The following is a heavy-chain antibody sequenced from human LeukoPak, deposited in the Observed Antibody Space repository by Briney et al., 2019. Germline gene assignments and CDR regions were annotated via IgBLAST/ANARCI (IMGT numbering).Heavy chain of an antibody. V-gene: IGHV3-43*01. CDR1: GFTFDDYT. J-gene: IGHJ4*02. D-gene: IGHD6-19*01. Sequence: PGGSLRLSCAASGFTFDDYTMHWVRQAPGKGLEWVSLITWDGGSTYYADSVKGRFTISRDNAKNSLYLKMNSLRVEDTAVYYCAAALAIAVGGTTPGDYWGQGTLVTVSS. CDR2: ITWDGGST. CDR3: AAALAIAVGGTTPGDY.